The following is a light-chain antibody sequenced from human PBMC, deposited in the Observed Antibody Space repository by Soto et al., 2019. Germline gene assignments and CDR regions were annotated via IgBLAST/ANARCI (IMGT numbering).Light chain of an antibody. CDR2: GAS. J-gene: IGKJ4*01. Sequence: EIVMTQSPATLSVSPGEGANLSCRSSQNVYSNLSWYQQKPGEAPRLLIYGASTRATSIPARFSGSGSGTEYTLTISSQQSEDFAVYYCQQHGNWPLTFGGGTKVEIK. V-gene: IGKV3-15*01. CDR1: QNVYSN. CDR3: QQHGNWPLT.